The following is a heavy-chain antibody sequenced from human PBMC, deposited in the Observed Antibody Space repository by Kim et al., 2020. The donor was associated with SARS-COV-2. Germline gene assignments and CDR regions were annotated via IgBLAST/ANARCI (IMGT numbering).Heavy chain of an antibody. CDR1: GYTFSDYW. CDR3: ARQHFGSGVDH. V-gene: IGHV5-10-1*01. CDR2: IDPSDSYT. J-gene: IGHJ4*01. Sequence: GESLKISCQGSGYTFSDYWISWVRQMPGKGLEWMGRIDPSDSYTINSPSFEGHVTISVDKSSDTAHLQWSSLKASDTAIYYCARQHFGSGVDHWGHGTLVIVAS. D-gene: IGHD3-10*01.